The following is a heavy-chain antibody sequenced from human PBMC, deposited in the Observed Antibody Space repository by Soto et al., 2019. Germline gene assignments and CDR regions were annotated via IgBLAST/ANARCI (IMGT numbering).Heavy chain of an antibody. D-gene: IGHD6-19*01. J-gene: IGHJ4*02. Sequence: QITLKESGPTLVKPTQTLTLTCTFSGFSLTSPAVGVGWIRQPPGKAPEWLALVYWDGDKEYSPSLRNRLTLTKDTSKNQVVLTMTNMDPVDTATYYCAHGSGWLFDYWGQGTLVTVSS. CDR1: GFSLTSPAVG. V-gene: IGHV2-5*02. CDR2: VYWDGDK. CDR3: AHGSGWLFDY.